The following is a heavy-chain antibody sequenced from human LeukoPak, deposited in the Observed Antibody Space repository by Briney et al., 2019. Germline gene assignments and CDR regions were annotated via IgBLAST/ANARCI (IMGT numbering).Heavy chain of an antibody. CDR1: GGSISSYY. V-gene: IGHV4-59*08. CDR2: IYYSGST. D-gene: IGHD6-13*01. Sequence: SETLSLTCTVSGGSISSYYWSWIRQPPGKGLEWIGYIYYSGSTYYNPSLKSRVTISVDTSKNQFSLKLSSVTAADTAVYYCARVLYSSSWSYYFDYWGQGTLVTVSS. J-gene: IGHJ4*02. CDR3: ARVLYSSSWSYYFDY.